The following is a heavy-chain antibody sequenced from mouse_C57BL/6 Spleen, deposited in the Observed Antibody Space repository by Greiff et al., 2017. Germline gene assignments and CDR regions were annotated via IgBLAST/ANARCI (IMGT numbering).Heavy chain of an antibody. D-gene: IGHD2-3*01. CDR1: GFSLTSYG. J-gene: IGHJ4*01. CDR2: IWSGGST. Sequence: VQLQQSGPGLVQPSQSLSITCTVSGFSLTSYGVHWVRQPPGKGLEWLGVIWSGGSTDYNAAFISSLSISKDNSKSQVFFKLNSLQADDTAIYYCAKIDGTEGYFAMCCWGPGASVTVSS. V-gene: IGHV2-4*01. CDR3: AKIDGTEGYFAMCC.